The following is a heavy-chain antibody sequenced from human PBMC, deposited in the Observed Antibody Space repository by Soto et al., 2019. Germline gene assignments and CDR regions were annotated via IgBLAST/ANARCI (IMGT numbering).Heavy chain of an antibody. CDR2: IYYSGST. J-gene: IGHJ5*02. D-gene: IGHD1-26*01. V-gene: IGHV4-39*01. CDR1: GGSITSSSYY. Sequence: QLHLRESGPGLVKPSETLSLTCTVSGGSITSSSYYWGWIRQPPGKGLEWIGIIYYSGSTYYNPSLKSGVTISVDTSKNQASRKLSSVTAADTAVYYCATQEVGGSYVYTFDPWGQGTLVTVSS. CDR3: ATQEVGGSYVYTFDP.